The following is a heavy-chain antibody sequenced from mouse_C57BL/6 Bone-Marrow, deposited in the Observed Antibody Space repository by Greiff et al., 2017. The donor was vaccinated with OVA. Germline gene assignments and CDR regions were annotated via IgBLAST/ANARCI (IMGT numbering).Heavy chain of an antibody. CDR3: AQRGDWVFDY. Sequence: QVQLQQSGPELVKPGASVKISCKASGYAFSSSWMNWVKQRPGKGLEWIGRIYPGDGDTNYNGKFKGKAALTADKSSSTAYMQLSSLTSEDSAVYFCAQRGDWVFDYWGQGTTLTVSS. CDR1: GYAFSSSW. CDR2: IYPGDGDT. D-gene: IGHD4-1*01. V-gene: IGHV1-82*01. J-gene: IGHJ2*01.